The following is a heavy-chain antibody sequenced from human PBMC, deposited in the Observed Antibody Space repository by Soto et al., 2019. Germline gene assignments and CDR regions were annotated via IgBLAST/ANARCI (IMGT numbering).Heavy chain of an antibody. V-gene: IGHV3-23*01. J-gene: IGHJ4*02. D-gene: IGHD1-26*01. CDR1: GFTFSSYA. Sequence: EVQLLESGGGLVQPGGSLRLSCAASGFTFSSYAMRWLRLAPGKGLEWVSAISGSGGSTYYADSVKGRFTISRDNSKNTLYLQMNSLRAEDTAVYHCARRGSGSYYDYWVQGTLVTVSS. CDR3: ARRGSGSYYDY. CDR2: ISGSGGST.